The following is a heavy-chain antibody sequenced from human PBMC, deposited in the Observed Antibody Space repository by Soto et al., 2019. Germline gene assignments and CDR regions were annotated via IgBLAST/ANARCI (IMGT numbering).Heavy chain of an antibody. CDR1: GGSIGGGGDS. Sequence: PSETLCLTCAVSGGSIGGGGDSWSWLRQPPGKGLEWIGYIYYSGSTNYNPSLKSRVTISVDTSKNQFSLKLSSVTAADTAVYYCARALYSYGPKFDPWGQGTLVTVSS. CDR2: IYYSGST. V-gene: IGHV4-61*08. J-gene: IGHJ5*02. D-gene: IGHD5-18*01. CDR3: ARALYSYGPKFDP.